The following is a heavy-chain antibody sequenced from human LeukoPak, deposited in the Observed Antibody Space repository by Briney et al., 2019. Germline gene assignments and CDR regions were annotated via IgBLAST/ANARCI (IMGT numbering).Heavy chain of an antibody. D-gene: IGHD5-12*01. CDR1: GFTFSSYW. CDR2: ISGSGGST. J-gene: IGHJ6*03. V-gene: IGHV3-23*01. Sequence: GGSLRLSCAASGFTFSSYWMSWVRQAPGKGLEWVSAISGSGGSTYYADSVKGRFTISRDNSKNTLYLQMNSLRAEDTAVYYCAKAYSGYGFYYYYMDVWGKGTTVTISS. CDR3: AKAYSGYGFYYYYMDV.